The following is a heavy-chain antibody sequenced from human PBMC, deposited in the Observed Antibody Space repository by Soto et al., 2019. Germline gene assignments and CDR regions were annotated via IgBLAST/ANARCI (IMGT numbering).Heavy chain of an antibody. J-gene: IGHJ6*02. CDR3: ARSSHLEYNVLTGYLSSYYGLDV. D-gene: IGHD3-9*01. CDR2: ISYDGTNL. V-gene: IGHV3-30-3*01. Sequence: QEQLVESGGGVVQPGSSLRLSCAASGVTLSRYAMKWVRQAPGKGLVGVAVISYDGTNLYYADSVKGRFTISRDNSKMMGYLQMNSLRVEDTAVYFCARSSHLEYNVLTGYLSSYYGLDVWDPGTTVTVSS. CDR1: GVTLSRYA.